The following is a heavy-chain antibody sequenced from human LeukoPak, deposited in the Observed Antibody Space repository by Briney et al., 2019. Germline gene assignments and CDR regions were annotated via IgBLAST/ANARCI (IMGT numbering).Heavy chain of an antibody. D-gene: IGHD3-10*01. CDR1: GGSVTTYF. CDR3: ATLRRYGSGTNYPPGYFDY. J-gene: IGHJ4*02. V-gene: IGHV4-59*04. CDR2: FYYSGRT. Sequence: SETLSLTCTVSGGSVTTYFWSWIRQPPGKGLGWVGTFYYSGRTYYNPSLKSRVSLSVDTSQNHFSLHLNSVTAADTAVYYCATLRRYGSGTNYPPGYFDYWGQGTLVSVSS.